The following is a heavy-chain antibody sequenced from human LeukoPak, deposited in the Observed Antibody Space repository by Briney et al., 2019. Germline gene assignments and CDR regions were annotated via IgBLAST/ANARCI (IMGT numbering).Heavy chain of an antibody. D-gene: IGHD6-19*01. V-gene: IGHV4-39*07. CDR3: ARRKRGSGGPFDY. CDR1: GGSISSSSYY. J-gene: IGHJ4*02. CDR2: IYYSGST. Sequence: SETLSLTCTVSGGSISSSSYYWGWIRQPPGKGLEWIGNIYYSGSTYYNPSLTSRVTISIDTSKKQFSLELSSVTAADTAIYFCARRKRGSGGPFDYWGQGTLVTVSS.